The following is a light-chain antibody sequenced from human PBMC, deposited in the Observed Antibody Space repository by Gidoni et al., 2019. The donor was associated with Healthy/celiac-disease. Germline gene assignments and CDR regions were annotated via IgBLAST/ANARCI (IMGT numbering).Light chain of an antibody. CDR3: YSTDSSGNHYV. CDR1: ALTKKH. V-gene: IGLV3-10*01. J-gene: IGLJ1*01. CDR2: EDS. Sequence: SSELTQPPSVSVSPGQTARITCSGDALTKKHAYWYQQKAGQAPVLVIYEDSTRPAVIPERFSGSSSGTMATLTISGAQGEEEADYYWYSTDSSGNHYVFGTGTKVTVL.